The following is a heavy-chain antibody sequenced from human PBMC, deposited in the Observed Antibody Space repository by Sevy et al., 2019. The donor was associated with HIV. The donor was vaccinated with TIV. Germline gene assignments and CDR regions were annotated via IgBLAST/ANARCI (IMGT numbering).Heavy chain of an antibody. V-gene: IGHV3-30-3*01. J-gene: IGHJ4*02. CDR3: ARDRRGDTAMDY. CDR1: GFTFSSYA. CDR2: ISYDGSNK. Sequence: GGSLRLSCAASGFTFSSYAMHWVRQAPGKGLEWVAVISYDGSNKYYADSVKGRFTISRDNSKNTLYLQMNSLRAEDTAMYYCARDRRGDTAMDYWGQGTLVTVSS. D-gene: IGHD5-18*01.